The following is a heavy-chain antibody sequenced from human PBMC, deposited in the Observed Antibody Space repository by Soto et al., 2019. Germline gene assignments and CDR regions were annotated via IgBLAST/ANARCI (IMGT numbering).Heavy chain of an antibody. V-gene: IGHV4-30-4*01. CDR2: IYYSGRT. J-gene: IGHJ4*02. Sequence: CTVSGGSIISDYYYWSWIRQPPGKGLEWIGYIYYSGRTAYNPSLKSRILISIDTSKNQFSLXLNXXNAADTAVYYCAGELSNSPEYFDFWRPGTLVTSPQ. CDR1: GGSIISDYYY. CDR3: AGELSNSPEYFDF. D-gene: IGHD6-6*01.